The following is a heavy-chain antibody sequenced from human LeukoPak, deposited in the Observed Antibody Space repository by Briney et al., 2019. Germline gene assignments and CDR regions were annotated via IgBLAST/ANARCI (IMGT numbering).Heavy chain of an antibody. CDR2: ISYDGSNK. CDR3: AKRGVVIRVILVGFHKEAYYFDS. CDR1: GFTFSSYA. Sequence: GRSLRLSCAASGFTFSSYAMHWVRQAPGKGLEWVAVISYDGSNKYYADSVKGRFTISRDNPKNTLYLQMNSLKAEDTAVYFCAKRGVVIRVILVGFHKEAYYFDSWGQGALVTVSS. J-gene: IGHJ4*02. D-gene: IGHD3-22*01. V-gene: IGHV3-30*04.